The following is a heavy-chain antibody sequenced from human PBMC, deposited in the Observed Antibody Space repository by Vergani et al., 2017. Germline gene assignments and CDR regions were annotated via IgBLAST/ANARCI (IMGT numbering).Heavy chain of an antibody. CDR3: AITVGSSWYFDL. J-gene: IGHJ2*01. CDR2: IYYSGST. D-gene: IGHD6-13*01. CDR1: GGSISSSSYY. V-gene: IGHV4-39*01. Sequence: QVQLQQWGAGLLKPSETLSLTCTVSGGSISSSSYYWGWIRQPPGKGLEWIGSIYYSGSTYYNPSLKSRVTISVDTSKNQFSLKLSSVTAADTAVYYCAITVGSSWYFDLWGRGTLVTVSS.